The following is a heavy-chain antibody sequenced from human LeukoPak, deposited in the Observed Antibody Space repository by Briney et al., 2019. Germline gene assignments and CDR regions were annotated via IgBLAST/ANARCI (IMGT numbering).Heavy chain of an antibody. Sequence: GGSLRLSCAASGFTFSSYEMNWVRQAPGKGLEWVSYISSSSSTIYYADSVKGRFTISRDNAKNSLYLQMNSLRAEDTAVYYCARGAMGAGLQNDPWGQGTLVTVSS. J-gene: IGHJ5*02. CDR2: ISSSSSTI. CDR1: GFTFSSYE. V-gene: IGHV3-48*01. D-gene: IGHD1-26*01. CDR3: ARGAMGAGLQNDP.